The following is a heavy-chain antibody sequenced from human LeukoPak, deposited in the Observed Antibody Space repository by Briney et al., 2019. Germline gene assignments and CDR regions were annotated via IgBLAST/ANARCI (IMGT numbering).Heavy chain of an antibody. CDR1: GGTFSSYA. Sequence: ASVKVSCKASGGTFSSYAISWVRQAPGQGLEWMGGIIPVFGTANYAQKFQGRVTITADESTSTAYMELSSLRSEDTAEYYCARGAPGGSHFDYWGQGTLVTVSS. CDR2: IIPVFGTA. D-gene: IGHD1-26*01. V-gene: IGHV1-69*13. CDR3: ARGAPGGSHFDY. J-gene: IGHJ4*02.